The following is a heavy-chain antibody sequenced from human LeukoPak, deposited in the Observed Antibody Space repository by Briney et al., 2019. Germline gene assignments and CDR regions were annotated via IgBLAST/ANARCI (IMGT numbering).Heavy chain of an antibody. V-gene: IGHV3-23*01. CDR1: GFTFRNYA. CDR2: ISNDGVYT. Sequence: GGSLRLSCVASGFTFRNYAMSWARQSPGKGLEWISAISNDGVYTFHADSVKGRLTISRDNSKNTLYLQMDSLRAEDTAIYYCAKGSSGGRPYYFDYWGQGTLVTVPS. D-gene: IGHD3-22*01. CDR3: AKGSSGGRPYYFDY. J-gene: IGHJ4*02.